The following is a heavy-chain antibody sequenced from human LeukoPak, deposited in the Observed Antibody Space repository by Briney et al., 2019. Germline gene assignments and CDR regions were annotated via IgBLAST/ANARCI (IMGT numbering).Heavy chain of an antibody. CDR1: GGSISSYY. D-gene: IGHD4/OR15-4a*01. V-gene: IGHV4-59*01. CDR2: IYYRGST. J-gene: IGHJ4*02. CDR3: ARVRGASETFDY. Sequence: SETLSLTCTVSGGSISSYYWSWIRQPPGKGLEWIGYIYYRGSTNYNPSLKSRVTLSLDTSKNQFSLKLSSVTAADTAVYYCARVRGASETFDYWGQGTLVTVSS.